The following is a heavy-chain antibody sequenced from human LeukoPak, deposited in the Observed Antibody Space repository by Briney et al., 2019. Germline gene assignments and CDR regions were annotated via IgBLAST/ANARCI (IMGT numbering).Heavy chain of an antibody. V-gene: IGHV4-38-2*02. Sequence: KTSETLSLTCTVSGYSISGGYYWGWIRQPPGKGLEWIGSIYHGGSTYYNPSLKSRVTISVDTSKNQFSLKLSSVTAADTAVYFCARDSWPEVVRFDYWGQGTLVTVSS. CDR1: GYSISGGYY. D-gene: IGHD1-14*01. J-gene: IGHJ4*02. CDR3: ARDSWPEVVRFDY. CDR2: IYHGGST.